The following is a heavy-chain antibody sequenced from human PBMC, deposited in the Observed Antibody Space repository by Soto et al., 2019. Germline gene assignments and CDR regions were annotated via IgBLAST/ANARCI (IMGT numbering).Heavy chain of an antibody. V-gene: IGHV3-30*04. J-gene: IGHJ4*02. D-gene: IGHD3-10*01. CDR1: GFTFSSYA. CDR3: AKEEYYYGSGSYYPRFFDY. CDR2: ISYDGSNK. Sequence: GGSLRHSCAASGFTFSSYAMHWVRQAPGKGLEWVAVISYDGSNKYYADSVKGRFTISRDNSKNTLYLQMNSLRAEDTAVYYCAKEEYYYGSGSYYPRFFDYWGQGTLVTVSS.